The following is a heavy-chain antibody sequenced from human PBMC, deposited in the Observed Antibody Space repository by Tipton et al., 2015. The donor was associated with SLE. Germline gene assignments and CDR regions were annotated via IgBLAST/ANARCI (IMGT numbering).Heavy chain of an antibody. Sequence: LRLSCTVSGGSISSYYWSWIRQPPGKGLEWIGYIYYSGSTNYNPSLKSRVTISVDTSKNQFSLKLSSVTAADTAVYYCARGADYDFWSGYYYWGQGTLVTVSS. CDR2: IYYSGST. D-gene: IGHD3-3*01. CDR1: GGSISSYY. V-gene: IGHV4-59*12. CDR3: ARGADYDFWSGYYY. J-gene: IGHJ4*02.